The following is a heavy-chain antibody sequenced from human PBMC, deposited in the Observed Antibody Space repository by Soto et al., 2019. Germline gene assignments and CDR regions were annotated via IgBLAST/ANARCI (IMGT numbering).Heavy chain of an antibody. V-gene: IGHV1-18*01. Sequence: GASVKVSCKASGYTFTSYGISWVRQAPGQGLEWMGWISAYNGNTNYAQKLQGSVTMTTDTSTSTAYMELRSLRSDDTAVYYCARDRGYSGYDFVRSYFDYWGQGTLVTVSS. CDR2: ISAYNGNT. J-gene: IGHJ4*02. CDR1: GYTFTSYG. CDR3: ARDRGYSGYDFVRSYFDY. D-gene: IGHD5-12*01.